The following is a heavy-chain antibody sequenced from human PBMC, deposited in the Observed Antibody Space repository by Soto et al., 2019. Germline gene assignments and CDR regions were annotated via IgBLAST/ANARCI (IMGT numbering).Heavy chain of an antibody. D-gene: IGHD6-13*01. CDR2: IKQDGSEK. CDR3: AREADVSNWFVVGDFDY. CDR1: GFTFSSYW. Sequence: EVQLVESGGGLVQPGGSLRLSCAASGFTFSSYWMSWVRQAPGKGLEWVANIKQDGSEKYYVDSVKGRFTISRDNAKNSLYLQMYSRRAEDTAVYYCAREADVSNWFVVGDFDYWGQGNLVTVSS. J-gene: IGHJ4*02. V-gene: IGHV3-7*01.